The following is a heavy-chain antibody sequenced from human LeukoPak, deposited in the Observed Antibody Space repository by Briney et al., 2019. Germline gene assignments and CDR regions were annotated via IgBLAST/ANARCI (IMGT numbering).Heavy chain of an antibody. CDR1: GFTVSSNY. J-gene: IGHJ4*02. V-gene: IGHV3-53*01. CDR3: AREDSSSWPYYFDY. Sequence: GGSLRLSCAASGFTVSSNYMSWVRRAPGKGLEWVSVIYSGGSTYYADSVKGRFTISRDNSKNTLYLQMNSLRAEDTAVYYCAREDSSSWPYYFDYWGQGTLVTVSS. D-gene: IGHD6-13*01. CDR2: IYSGGST.